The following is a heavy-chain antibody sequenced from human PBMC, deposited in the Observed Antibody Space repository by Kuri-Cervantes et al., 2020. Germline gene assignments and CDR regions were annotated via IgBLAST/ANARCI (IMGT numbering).Heavy chain of an antibody. CDR3: AKDPPDTVAGGYYYYYMDV. V-gene: IGHV3-23*01. D-gene: IGHD4-11*01. Sequence: GESLKISCAASGFTFTNFAMTWVRQAPGKGLEWVSTINSGGNTYYADSVKGRFTISRDNSKNTMYLQMNSLGADDTAVYYCAKDPPDTVAGGYYYYYMDVWGKGTTVTVSS. J-gene: IGHJ6*03. CDR1: GFTFTNFA. CDR2: INSGGNT.